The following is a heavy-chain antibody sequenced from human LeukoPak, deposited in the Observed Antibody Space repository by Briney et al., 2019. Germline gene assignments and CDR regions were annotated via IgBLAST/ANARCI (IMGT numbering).Heavy chain of an antibody. CDR2: IWYDGSNK. CDR3: AKDQRWESPHYLDS. Sequence: VQPGRSLRLSCVTSGFRFRNYGMHWVRQAPGKGLEWVVVIWYDGSNKYYAESVKGRFTISRDDSKNTLYVQMNSLRDEDTAVYYCAKDQRWESPHYLDSWGQGTLVTVSS. V-gene: IGHV3-33*06. J-gene: IGHJ4*02. D-gene: IGHD1-26*01. CDR1: GFRFRNYG.